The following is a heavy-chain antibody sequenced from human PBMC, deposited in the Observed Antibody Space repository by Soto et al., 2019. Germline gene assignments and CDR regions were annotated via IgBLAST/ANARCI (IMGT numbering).Heavy chain of an antibody. CDR3: ARPRGSSRRLDAFDI. V-gene: IGHV4-59*08. Sequence: SETLSLTCTVSGGSISSYYRSWIRQPPGKGLEWIGYIYYSGSTNYNPSLKSRVTISVDTSKNQFSLKLSSVTAADTAVYYCARPRGSSRRLDAFDIWGQGTMVTVSS. CDR1: GGSISSYY. D-gene: IGHD1-26*01. CDR2: IYYSGST. J-gene: IGHJ3*02.